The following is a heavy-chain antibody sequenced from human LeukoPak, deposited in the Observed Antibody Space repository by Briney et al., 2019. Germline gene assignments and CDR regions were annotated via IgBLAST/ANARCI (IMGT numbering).Heavy chain of an antibody. D-gene: IGHD5-12*01. V-gene: IGHV3-21*01. CDR3: ARFSGYDSGELGEYYFDY. J-gene: IGHJ4*02. CDR1: GFTFSSYS. CDR2: ISSSSSSYI. Sequence: GGSLRLSCAASGFTFSSYSMNWVRQAPGKGLEWVSSISSSSSSYIYYADSVKGRFTISRDNAKNSLYLQMNSLRAEDTAVYYCARFSGYDSGELGEYYFDYWGQGTLVTVSS.